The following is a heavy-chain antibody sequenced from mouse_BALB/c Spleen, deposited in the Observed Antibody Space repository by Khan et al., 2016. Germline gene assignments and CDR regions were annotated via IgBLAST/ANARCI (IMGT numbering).Heavy chain of an antibody. CDR2: INPSTGYT. CDR1: GYTFTSYW. D-gene: IGHD3-2*01. J-gene: IGHJ3*01. CDR3: ASQDSSGPWFAY. Sequence: QVQLQQSGAELAKPGASVKMSCKASGYTFTSYWMHWVKQRPGQGLEWIGYINPSTGYTEYNQKFKDKATLTADKSSSTAYMQLSSLTSEDSAVYYGASQDSSGPWFAYWGQGTLVTVSA. V-gene: IGHV1-7*01.